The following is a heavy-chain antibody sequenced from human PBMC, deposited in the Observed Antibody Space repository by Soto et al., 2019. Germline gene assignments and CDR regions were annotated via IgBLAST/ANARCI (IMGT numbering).Heavy chain of an antibody. D-gene: IGHD3-10*01. CDR1: GGSISSSSYY. Sequence: QLQLQESGPGLVKPSETLSLTCTVSGGSISSSSYYWGWIRQPPGKGLEWIGSIYYSGSTYYNPSLKSRVTLSVETSKNQFSLKLSSVTAADTAVYYCARPLLGFGELLTPHYYYYYMDVWGKGTTVTVSS. CDR2: IYYSGST. J-gene: IGHJ6*03. CDR3: ARPLLGFGELLTPHYYYYYMDV. V-gene: IGHV4-39*01.